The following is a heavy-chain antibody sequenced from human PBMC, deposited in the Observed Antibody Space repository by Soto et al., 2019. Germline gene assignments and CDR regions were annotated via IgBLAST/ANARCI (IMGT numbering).Heavy chain of an antibody. CDR3: ARDVAMPSGLGLGY. V-gene: IGHV3-23*01. J-gene: IGHJ4*02. CDR1: GFTFDSHA. CDR2: ITGSAGST. D-gene: IGHD6-19*01. Sequence: GGSLRLSCVGSGFTFDSHAMNWVRQAPGKGLECVAGITGSAGSTYYADSVKGRFTISRDNSENTVYLQMTSLRPDDTAVFYCARDVAMPSGLGLGYWGQGTLVTVSS.